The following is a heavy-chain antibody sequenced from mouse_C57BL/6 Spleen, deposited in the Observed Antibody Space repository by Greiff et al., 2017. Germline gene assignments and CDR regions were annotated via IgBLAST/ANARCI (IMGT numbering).Heavy chain of an antibody. J-gene: IGHJ2*01. CDR2: IYPGDGDT. D-gene: IGHD1-1*01. CDR1: GYAFSSSW. V-gene: IGHV1-82*01. Sequence: QVQLQQSGPELVKPGASVKISCKASGYAFSSSWMNWVKQRPGKGLEWIGRIYPGDGDTNSNGKFKGKATLTADKSSSTAYMQLSSLTSEDSAVYFCARDYYGTPYYFDYWGQGTTLTVSS. CDR3: ARDYYGTPYYFDY.